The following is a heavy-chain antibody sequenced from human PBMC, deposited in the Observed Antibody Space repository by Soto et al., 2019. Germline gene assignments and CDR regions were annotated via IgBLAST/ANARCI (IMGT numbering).Heavy chain of an antibody. CDR2: ISSSSSTI. Sequence: PGGSLRLSCAASGFTFSSYSMNWVRQAPGKGLEWVSYISSSSSTIYYADSVKGRFTISRDNAKNSLYLQMNSLRAEDTAVYYCASNLQEPLLWFGEQPTDAFDIWGQGTMVTVSS. V-gene: IGHV3-48*01. CDR1: GFTFSSYS. D-gene: IGHD3-10*01. J-gene: IGHJ3*02. CDR3: ASNLQEPLLWFGEQPTDAFDI.